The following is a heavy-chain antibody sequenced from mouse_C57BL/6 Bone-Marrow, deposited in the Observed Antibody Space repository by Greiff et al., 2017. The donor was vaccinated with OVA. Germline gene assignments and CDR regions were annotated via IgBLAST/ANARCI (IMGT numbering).Heavy chain of an antibody. Sequence: EVQLQQSGAELVRPGASVKLSCTASGFTIKDDYMNWVKQRPEQGLEWIGWIDPENGDTEYASKFKGKAILTADTSSNTACLQLSNLASEDTASYYCTTWAVVERGDYWGQGTSVTVSS. CDR3: TTWAVVERGDY. J-gene: IGHJ4*01. V-gene: IGHV14-4*01. CDR2: IDPENGDT. CDR1: GFTIKDDY. D-gene: IGHD1-1*01.